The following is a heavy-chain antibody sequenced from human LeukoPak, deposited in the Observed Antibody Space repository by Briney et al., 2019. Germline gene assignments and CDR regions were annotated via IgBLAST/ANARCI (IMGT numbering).Heavy chain of an antibody. CDR2: IHSSGST. CDR1: GGSISSYY. D-gene: IGHD6-13*01. V-gene: IGHV4-4*08. CDR3: ARLSTGYSSSWYLDY. J-gene: IGHJ4*02. Sequence: SETLSLTCTVSGGSISSYYWSWIRQPPGKGLEWIGYIHSSGSTNYNLSLKSRVTISVDTSKNQFSLKLGSVTAADTAVYYCARLSTGYSSSWYLDYWGQGTLVTVSS.